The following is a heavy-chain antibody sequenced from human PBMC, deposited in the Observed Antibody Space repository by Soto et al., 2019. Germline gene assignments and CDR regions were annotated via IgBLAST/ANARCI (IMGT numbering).Heavy chain of an antibody. Sequence: EVQLLESGGGLVQPGGSLRLSCVGSGFTFINYVMNWVRQTPGKGLEWVSTISGGGDRTFDADTVKGRFTISRDNSKNTVNLQMNSLRADDTAVYYCARKVLGSTSRPDWWYFDLWCRGTLVTVSS. V-gene: IGHV3-23*01. D-gene: IGHD2-2*01. CDR1: GFTFINYV. CDR2: ISGGGDRT. J-gene: IGHJ2*01. CDR3: ARKVLGSTSRPDWWYFDL.